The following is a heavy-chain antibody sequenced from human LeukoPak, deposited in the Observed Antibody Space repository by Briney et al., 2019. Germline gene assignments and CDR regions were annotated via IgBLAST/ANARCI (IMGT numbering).Heavy chain of an antibody. CDR2: ISSSSSYI. D-gene: IGHD2-2*01. CDR3: ARGSPHGIVVVPAANDY. CDR1: GFTFSSYS. V-gene: IGHV3-21*01. Sequence: GGSLRLSCAASGFTFSSYSMNWVRQAPGKGLEWVSSISSSSSYIYYADSVKGRFTISRDNAKNSLYLQMNSLRAEDTAVYYCARGSPHGIVVVPAANDYWGQGTLVTVSS. J-gene: IGHJ4*02.